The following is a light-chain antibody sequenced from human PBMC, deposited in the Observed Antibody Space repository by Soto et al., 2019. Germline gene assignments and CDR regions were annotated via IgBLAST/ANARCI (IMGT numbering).Light chain of an antibody. J-gene: IGKJ4*01. CDR3: QQRSTWPLT. CDR1: QSVSVY. Sequence: EIVLTQSPATLSLSPGERATLSCRASQSVSVYLAWYQQKPGQAPRLLIYDASNRATGIPARFSGSDSGTDFTLTINSLQPEDFAVYYCQQRSTWPLTFGGGTTVDIK. CDR2: DAS. V-gene: IGKV3-11*01.